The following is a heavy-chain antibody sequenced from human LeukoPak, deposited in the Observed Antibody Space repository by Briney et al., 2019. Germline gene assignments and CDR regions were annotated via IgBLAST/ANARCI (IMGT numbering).Heavy chain of an antibody. V-gene: IGHV1-2*02. CDR2: INPNSGGT. J-gene: IGHJ4*02. CDR1: GYTFTGYY. Sequence: ASVKVSCKASGYTFTGYYMHWVRLAPGQGLEWMGWINPNSGGTNYAQKFQGRVTMTRDTSISTAYMELSRLRSDDTAVYYCARVAIRTYYFDYWGQGTLVTVSS. D-gene: IGHD2-21*01. CDR3: ARVAIRTYYFDY.